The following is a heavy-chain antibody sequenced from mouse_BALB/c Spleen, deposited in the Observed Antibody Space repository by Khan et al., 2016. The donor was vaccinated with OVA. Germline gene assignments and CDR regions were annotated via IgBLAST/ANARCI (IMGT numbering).Heavy chain of an antibody. Sequence: VQLQESGPGLVAPSQSLSITCTVSGFSLSRYNVHWVRQPPGKGLEWLGMIWGGGGTDYNSTLKSRLSISKHNSKSQAFLKMNSLQTDDSAMYYCARAYYRYDGYYAMDFWGQGTSVTVSS. J-gene: IGHJ4*01. D-gene: IGHD2-14*01. CDR2: IWGGGGT. CDR3: ARAYYRYDGYYAMDF. CDR1: GFSLSRYN. V-gene: IGHV2-6-4*01.